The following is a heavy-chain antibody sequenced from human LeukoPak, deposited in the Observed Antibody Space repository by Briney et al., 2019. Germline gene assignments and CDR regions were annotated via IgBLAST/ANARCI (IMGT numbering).Heavy chain of an antibody. CDR3: ASSEMVRGDIDRTTC. CDR2: IIPIFGTA. V-gene: IGHV1-69*06. J-gene: IGHJ4*02. CDR1: GGTFSSYA. D-gene: IGHD3-10*01. Sequence: GASVKVSCKASGGTFSSYAISWVRQAPGQGLEWMGGIIPIFGTANYAQKFQGRVTITADKSTSTAYMELSSLRSVDTAVYYCASSEMVRGDIDRTTCWGQGTLVTVSS.